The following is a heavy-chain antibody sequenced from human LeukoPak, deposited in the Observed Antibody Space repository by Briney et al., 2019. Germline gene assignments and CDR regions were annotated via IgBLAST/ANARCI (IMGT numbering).Heavy chain of an antibody. D-gene: IGHD6-13*01. Sequence: GGSLRLSCAASGFTFSSYGMHWVRQAPGKGLEWVAVIWYDGSNKYYADSVKGRFTISRDNSKNTLYLQMNSLRAEDTAVYYCASGRVAAGHFDYWGQGTLVTVSS. CDR3: ASGRVAAGHFDY. CDR1: GFTFSSYG. CDR2: IWYDGSNK. V-gene: IGHV3-33*01. J-gene: IGHJ4*02.